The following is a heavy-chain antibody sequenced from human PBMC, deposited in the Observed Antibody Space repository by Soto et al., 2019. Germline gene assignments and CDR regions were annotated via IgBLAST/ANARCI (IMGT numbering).Heavy chain of an antibody. Sequence: ASVKVSCKASGYTFTSYDINWVRQATGQGLEWMGWMNPNSGNTGYAQKFQGRVTMTRNTPISTAYMELSSLRSEDTAVYYCARGRRYGSGSYLYYYYYMDVWGKGTTVTVSS. J-gene: IGHJ6*03. CDR3: ARGRRYGSGSYLYYYYYMDV. V-gene: IGHV1-8*01. CDR2: MNPNSGNT. D-gene: IGHD3-10*01. CDR1: GYTFTSYD.